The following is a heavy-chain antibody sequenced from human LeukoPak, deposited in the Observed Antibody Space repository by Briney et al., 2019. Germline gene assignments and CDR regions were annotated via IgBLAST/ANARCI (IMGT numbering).Heavy chain of an antibody. CDR2: INSDGSST. CDR1: GFTFSSYW. D-gene: IGHD3-22*01. J-gene: IGHJ4*02. CDR3: ARGKGGYLFDY. Sequence: GGSLRLSCAASGFTFSSYWMHWVRQAPGKGLVWVSRINSDGSSTSYADSVKGRFTISRDNAKNTLYQQMNSLRAEDTAVYYCARGKGGYLFDYWGQGTLVTVSS. V-gene: IGHV3-74*01.